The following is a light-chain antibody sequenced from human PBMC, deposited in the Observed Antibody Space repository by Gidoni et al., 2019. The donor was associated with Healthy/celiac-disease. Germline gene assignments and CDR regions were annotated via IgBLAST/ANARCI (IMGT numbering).Light chain of an antibody. CDR3: LQDYNYPPWT. V-gene: IGKV1-6*01. CDR2: AAS. CDR1: QGIRND. J-gene: IGKJ2*02. Sequence: AIQMTQSPSSLSASVGDRVTITCRASQGIRNDLGWYQQKPGKAPKLLIYAASSLQSGVPSRFSGSGSGTDFTLTISSLQPEDFATYYCLQDYNYPPWTFXXXTKLEIK.